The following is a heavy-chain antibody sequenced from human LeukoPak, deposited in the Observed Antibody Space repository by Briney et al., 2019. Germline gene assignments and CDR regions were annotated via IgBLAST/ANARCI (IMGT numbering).Heavy chain of an antibody. Sequence: PSETLSLTCAVSGGSISSSNWWSWVRQPPGKGLEWIGEIYHSGSTNYNPSLKSRVTISVDKSKNQFSLKLSAVTAADTAVYYCARGQYSSGWYYFDYWGQGTLVTVSS. D-gene: IGHD6-19*01. CDR2: IYHSGST. CDR3: ARGQYSSGWYYFDY. V-gene: IGHV4-4*02. CDR1: GGSISSSNW. J-gene: IGHJ4*02.